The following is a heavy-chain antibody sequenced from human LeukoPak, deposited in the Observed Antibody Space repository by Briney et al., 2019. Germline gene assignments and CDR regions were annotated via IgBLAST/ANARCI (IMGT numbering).Heavy chain of an antibody. CDR3: ARDGWNDDDGFDI. Sequence: SETLSLTCTVSGGSISSTYYWGWIRQPPGKGLEWIGSIYRSGSTYYNPSLKSRVTISADTSKNQFSLKLSSVTAADTAVYYCARDGWNDDDGFDIWGQGTMVTVSS. D-gene: IGHD1-1*01. CDR2: IYRSGST. CDR1: GGSISSTYY. V-gene: IGHV4-38-2*02. J-gene: IGHJ3*02.